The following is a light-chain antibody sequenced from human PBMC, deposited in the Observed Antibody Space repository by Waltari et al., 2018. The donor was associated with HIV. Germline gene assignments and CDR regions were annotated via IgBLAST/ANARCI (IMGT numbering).Light chain of an antibody. CDR3: YSTDNSGTHIRV. CDR1: ALPKKF. CDR2: EDS. J-gene: IGLJ2*01. Sequence: SYELTQPPSVSVSPGQTARITCSGDALPKKFAYWYQQKSGQDSVLVIYEDSKRPSGIPQRFSGSSSGTMATLTISGAQVADEADYYCYSTDNSGTHIRVFGGGTKLTVL. V-gene: IGLV3-10*01.